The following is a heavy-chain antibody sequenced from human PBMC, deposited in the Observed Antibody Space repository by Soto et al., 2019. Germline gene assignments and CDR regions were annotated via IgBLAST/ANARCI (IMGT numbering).Heavy chain of an antibody. V-gene: IGHV1-46*01. CDR1: GYTFTSYY. CDR3: ARGRNVDTAMVNWFDP. CDR2: INPRGGST. Sequence: GASVKVSCKASGYTFTSYYMHWERQAPGQGLEWMGIINPRGGSTSYAQKFQGRVTMTRDTSTSTVYMELSSLRSEDTAVFYCARGRNVDTAMVNWFDPWGQGTLVTVSS. J-gene: IGHJ5*02. D-gene: IGHD5-18*01.